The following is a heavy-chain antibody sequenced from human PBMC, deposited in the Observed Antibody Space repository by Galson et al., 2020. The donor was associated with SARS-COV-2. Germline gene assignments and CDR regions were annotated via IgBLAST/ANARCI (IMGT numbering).Heavy chain of an antibody. D-gene: IGHD3-22*01. J-gene: IGHJ3*02. Sequence: SGPTLVKPTQTLTLTCTFSGFSLSTSGMCVSWIRQPPGKALEWLALIDWDDDKYYSTSLKTRLTISKDTSKNQVVLTMTNMDPVDTATYYCARVEYYYDSSGFAFDIWGQGTMVTVSS. CDR2: IDWDDDK. V-gene: IGHV2-70*01. CDR1: GFSLSTSGMC. CDR3: ARVEYYYDSSGFAFDI.